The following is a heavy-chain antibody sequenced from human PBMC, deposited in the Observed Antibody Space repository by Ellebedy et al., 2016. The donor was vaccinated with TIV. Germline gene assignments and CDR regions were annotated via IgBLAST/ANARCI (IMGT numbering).Heavy chain of an antibody. J-gene: IGHJ4*02. CDR2: INPDGSAE. V-gene: IGHV3-7*03. D-gene: IGHD3-16*01. CDR3: VTWGQSYGR. Sequence: GESLKISCAASGFSFRNYWMNWVRQAPGKGLEWVAHINPDGSAEYYVDSVKGRFTISRDNAKRSLFLQMNSLRVDDTAVYYCVTWGQSYGRWGQGSLVTISS. CDR1: GFSFRNYW.